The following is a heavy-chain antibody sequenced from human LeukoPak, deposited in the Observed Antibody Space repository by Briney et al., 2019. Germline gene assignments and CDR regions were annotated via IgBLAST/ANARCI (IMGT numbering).Heavy chain of an antibody. CDR2: IYYSGST. CDR3: ARVKRGGYYDSSGPFDY. CDR1: GGSISSYY. J-gene: IGHJ4*02. D-gene: IGHD3-22*01. Sequence: SETLSLTCTVSGGSISSYYWSWIRQPPGKGLEWIGYIYYSGSTSYNPSLKSRVTISVDTSKNQFSLKLSSVTAADTAVYYCARVKRGGYYDSSGPFDYWGQGTLVTVSS. V-gene: IGHV4-59*01.